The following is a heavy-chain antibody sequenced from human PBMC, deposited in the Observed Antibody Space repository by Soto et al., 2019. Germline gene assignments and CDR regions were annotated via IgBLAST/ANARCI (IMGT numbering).Heavy chain of an antibody. CDR3: AKSRVDYYDSSGYYYS. V-gene: IGHV3-23*01. CDR1: GFTFSSYA. D-gene: IGHD3-22*01. J-gene: IGHJ4*02. Sequence: LRLSFAASGFTFSSYAMSWVRQAPGKGLEWVSAISGSGGSTYYADSVKGRFTISRDNSKNTLYLQMNSLRAEDTAVYYCAKSRVDYYDSSGYYYSWGQGTLVTVSS. CDR2: ISGSGGST.